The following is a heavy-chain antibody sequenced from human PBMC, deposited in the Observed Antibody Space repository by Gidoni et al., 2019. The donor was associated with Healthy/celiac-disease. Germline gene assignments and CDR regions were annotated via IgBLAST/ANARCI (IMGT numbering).Heavy chain of an antibody. V-gene: IGHV1-69*01. CDR2: FIPIFGTA. CDR3: ARHCSGGSCSRNWFDP. J-gene: IGHJ5*02. D-gene: IGHD2-15*01. CDR1: GGTFSSYA. Sequence: QVQLVQSGAEVKKLGSSVKVSCKASGGTFSSYAISWVRLAPGQGLEWMGGFIPIFGTANYAQKFQGRVTITADESTSTAYMELSSLRSEDTAVYYCARHCSGGSCSRNWFDPWGQGTLVTVSS.